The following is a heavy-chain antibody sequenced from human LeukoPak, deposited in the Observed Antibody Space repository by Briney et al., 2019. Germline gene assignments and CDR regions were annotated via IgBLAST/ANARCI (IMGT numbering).Heavy chain of an antibody. Sequence: PGASVKVSCKASGYTFTSYGLTWVRQAPGQGLEWMGWINVYSGNTNYAQKLQGRVTMTTDTSTRTAYMELRSLRSDDTAVYYCARGSISNFDYWGQGTLVTVSS. CDR3: ARGSISNFDY. D-gene: IGHD6-13*01. V-gene: IGHV1-18*01. CDR1: GYTFTSYG. J-gene: IGHJ4*02. CDR2: INVYSGNT.